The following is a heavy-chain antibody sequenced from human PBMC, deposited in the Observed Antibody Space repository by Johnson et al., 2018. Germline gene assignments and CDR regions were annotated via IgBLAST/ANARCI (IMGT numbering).Heavy chain of an antibody. CDR1: GFTFSGSA. J-gene: IGHJ6*03. V-gene: IGHV3-73*01. CDR3: TILLGYCSSTSCYARGYYYYYMDV. Sequence: EVQLVESGGGLVKPGGSLKLSCAASGFTFSGSAMHWVRQASGKGLEWVGRIRSKANSYAPAYAASVKGRFTIPRVASKNTAYLQMNSLKTEETAVYYCTILLGYCSSTSCYARGYYYYYMDVWGKGTTVTVSS. CDR2: IRSKANSYAP. D-gene: IGHD2-2*01.